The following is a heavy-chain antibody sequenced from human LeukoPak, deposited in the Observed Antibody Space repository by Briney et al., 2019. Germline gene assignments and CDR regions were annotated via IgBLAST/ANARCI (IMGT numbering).Heavy chain of an antibody. CDR3: ARDRLSYNWNPTNWFDP. V-gene: IGHV3-30-3*01. J-gene: IGHJ5*02. Sequence: GGPLRFSCAASGFTSSSYIMNGVRQAPGQGLGWGAVISFEVNNKYYADSVKGRFTISRDNSKNTVYLQMNSLRSEDTAVYYCARDRLSYNWNPTNWFDPWGQGTLVTVSS. CDR2: ISFEVNNK. D-gene: IGHD1-20*01. CDR1: GFTSSSYI.